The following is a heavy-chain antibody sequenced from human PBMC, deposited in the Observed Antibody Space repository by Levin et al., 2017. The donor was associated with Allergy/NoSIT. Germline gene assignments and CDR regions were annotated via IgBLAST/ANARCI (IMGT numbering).Heavy chain of an antibody. V-gene: IGHV1-46*01. CDR1: GYTFTSYY. CDR3: ARGSGYYDSSGYRKDAFDI. D-gene: IGHD3-22*01. Sequence: GESLKISCKASGYTFTSYYMHWVRQAPGQGLEWMGIINPSGGSTSYAQKFQGRVTMTRDTSTSTVYMELSSLRSEDTAVYYCARGSGYYDSSGYRKDAFDIWGQGTMVTVSS. CDR2: INPSGGST. J-gene: IGHJ3*02.